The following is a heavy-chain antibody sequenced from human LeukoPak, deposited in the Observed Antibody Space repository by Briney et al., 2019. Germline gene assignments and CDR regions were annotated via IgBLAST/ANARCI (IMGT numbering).Heavy chain of an antibody. J-gene: IGHJ4*02. V-gene: IGHV3-21*01. Sequence: PGGSLRLSCAASGFTFSTYSMNWVRQAPGKGLEWVSCISTRSTYIYYADSVKGRFTISRDNSKNTLYLQMNSLRAEDTAVYYCAREGAYCSGGSCYGYYFDYWGQGTLVTVSS. CDR1: GFTFSTYS. CDR3: AREGAYCSGGSCYGYYFDY. CDR2: ISTRSTYI. D-gene: IGHD2-15*01.